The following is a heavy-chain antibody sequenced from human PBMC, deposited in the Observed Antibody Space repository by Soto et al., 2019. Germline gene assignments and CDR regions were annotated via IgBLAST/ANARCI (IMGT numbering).Heavy chain of an antibody. CDR2: ISSSSSYI. CDR1: GFTFSSYS. CDR3: ARERSDGGYYYYGMDV. Sequence: GGSLRLSCAASGFTFSSYSMNWVRQAPGKGLEWVSSISSSSSYIYYADSVKGRFTISRDNAKNSLYLQMNSLRAEDTAVYYCARERSDGGYYYYGMDVWGQGTTVTVSS. J-gene: IGHJ6*02. V-gene: IGHV3-21*01. D-gene: IGHD2-15*01.